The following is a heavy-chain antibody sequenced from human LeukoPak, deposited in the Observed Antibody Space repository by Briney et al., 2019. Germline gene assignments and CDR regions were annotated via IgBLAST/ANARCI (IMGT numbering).Heavy chain of an antibody. V-gene: IGHV4-4*07. CDR1: GGSVNNYY. D-gene: IGHD6-13*01. CDR3: ARAPSSRYYFDY. CDR2: IYTSGST. J-gene: IGHJ4*02. Sequence: SETLSLTCTSPGGSVNNYYWSWIRQPAGKGLEWIGRIYTSGSTNYNPSLKSRVTMSVDTSKNQFSLKLSSVTAADTAVYYCARAPSSRYYFDYWGQGTLVTVSS.